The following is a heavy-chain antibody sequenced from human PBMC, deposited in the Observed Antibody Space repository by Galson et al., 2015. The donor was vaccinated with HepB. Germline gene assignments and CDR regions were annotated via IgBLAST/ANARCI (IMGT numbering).Heavy chain of an antibody. CDR2: IKQDGSEK. CDR1: GFTFSSYW. J-gene: IGHJ4*02. Sequence: SLRLSCAASGFTFSSYWMSWVRQAPGKGLEWVANIKQDGSEKYYADSVKGRFTISRDNAKNSLYLQMNSLRAEDTAVYYCARDPSHYDVLWDYWGQGTLVTVSS. CDR3: ARDPSHYDVLWDY. D-gene: IGHD3-22*01. V-gene: IGHV3-7*03.